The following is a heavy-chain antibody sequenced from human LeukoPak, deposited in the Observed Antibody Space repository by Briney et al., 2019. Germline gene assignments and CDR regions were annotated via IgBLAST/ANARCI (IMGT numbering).Heavy chain of an antibody. D-gene: IGHD3-10*01. V-gene: IGHV4-38-2*02. CDR3: ARTYYYGSGRYFDY. CDR2: IYHSGST. Sequence: SETLSLTCTVSGYSISSGYYWGWIRQPPGKGLEWIGSIYHSGSTYYNPSLKSRVTISVDTSKTQFSLKLTSVTAADTAVYYCARTYYYGSGRYFDYWGQGTLVTVSS. CDR1: GYSISSGYY. J-gene: IGHJ4*02.